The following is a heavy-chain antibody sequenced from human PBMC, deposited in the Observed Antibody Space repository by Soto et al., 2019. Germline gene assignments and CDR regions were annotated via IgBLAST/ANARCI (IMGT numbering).Heavy chain of an antibody. CDR1: GYTFTSYA. CDR3: AREYYYFWSGSSYGWFDP. D-gene: IGHD3-3*01. J-gene: IGHJ5*02. V-gene: IGHV1-3*01. CDR2: INAGNGNT. Sequence: QVQLVQSGAEVKKPGASVKVSCKASGYTFTSYAMHWVRQAPGQRLEWMGWINAGNGNTKYSQKFQGRVTITRDTSASTAYMELSSLRSEDTAVYYCAREYYYFWSGSSYGWFDPWGQGTLVTVSS.